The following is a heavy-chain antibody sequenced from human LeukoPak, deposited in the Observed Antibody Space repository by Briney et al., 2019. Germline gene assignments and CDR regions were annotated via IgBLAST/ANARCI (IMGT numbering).Heavy chain of an antibody. D-gene: IGHD1-1*01. Sequence: PGGSLRLSCAASGFTFSSYGMHWVRQAPGKGLEWVAVIWYDGSNKYYADSVKGRFTISRDNSKNTLYLQMNSLRAEDTAVYYCAKDWFRRDKLEPMSGDWGQGTLVTVSS. V-gene: IGHV3-33*06. CDR3: AKDWFRRDKLEPMSGD. J-gene: IGHJ4*02. CDR2: IWYDGSNK. CDR1: GFTFSSYG.